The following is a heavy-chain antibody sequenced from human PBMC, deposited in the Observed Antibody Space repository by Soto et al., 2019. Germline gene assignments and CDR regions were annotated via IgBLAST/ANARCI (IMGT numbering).Heavy chain of an antibody. V-gene: IGHV1-69*06. J-gene: IGHJ4*02. CDR1: GGAFSSYP. CDR3: ATDRTRAFDY. CDR2: LLPIFGET. Sequence: GASVKVSCKASGGAFSSYPISWVRQAPGQGLEWMGGLLPIFGETIYAQKFQGRVTMTEDTSTDTAYMELSSLRSEDTAVYYCATDRTRAFDYWGQGTLVTVSS.